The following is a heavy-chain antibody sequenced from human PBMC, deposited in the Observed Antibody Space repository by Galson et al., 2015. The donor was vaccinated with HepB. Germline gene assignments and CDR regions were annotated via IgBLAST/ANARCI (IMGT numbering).Heavy chain of an antibody. V-gene: IGHV3-7*03. CDR1: GFTFSTYW. J-gene: IGHJ4*02. Sequence: SLRLSCAASGFTFSTYWMSWVRQAPGKGLERVANIKPDGSEKYYVDSVRGRFTISRDNPKNSLFLQMNSLRAEDTAVYYCARVIYYYGSGTYSNPYYFDSWGQGTRVTVSS. CDR3: ARVIYYYGSGTYSNPYYFDS. CDR2: IKPDGSEK. D-gene: IGHD3-10*01.